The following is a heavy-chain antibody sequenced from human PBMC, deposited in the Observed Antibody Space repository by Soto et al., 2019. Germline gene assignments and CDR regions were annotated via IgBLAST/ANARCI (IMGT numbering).Heavy chain of an antibody. CDR1: GGTFSSYT. CDR3: ARPYSGYDHDAFDI. V-gene: IGHV1-69*02. CDR2: IIPILGIA. D-gene: IGHD5-12*01. Sequence: SVKVACKASGGTFSSYTISWVRQAPGQGLEWMGRIIPILGIANYAQKFQGRVTITADKSTSTAYMELSSLRSEDTAVYYCARPYSGYDHDAFDIWGQGTMVTVSS. J-gene: IGHJ3*02.